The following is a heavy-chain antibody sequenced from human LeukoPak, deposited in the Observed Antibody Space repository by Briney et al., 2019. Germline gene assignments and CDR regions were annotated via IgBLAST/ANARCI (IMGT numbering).Heavy chain of an antibody. Sequence: GGSLRLSCVASGFTFSKYDVHWVRQAPGKGLEWVAVIAYDGNNKIYADSVKGRFTISRDNAKNSLYLQMNSLRAEDTAVYYCARDSRGDTTMDQKFDYWGQGTLVTVSS. J-gene: IGHJ4*02. CDR3: ARDSRGDTTMDQKFDY. CDR1: GFTFSKYD. CDR2: IAYDGNNK. V-gene: IGHV3-30-3*01. D-gene: IGHD5-18*01.